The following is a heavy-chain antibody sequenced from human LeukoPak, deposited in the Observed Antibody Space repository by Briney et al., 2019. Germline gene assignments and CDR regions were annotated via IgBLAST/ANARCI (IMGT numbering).Heavy chain of an antibody. D-gene: IGHD2-2*02. CDR3: ARGDEYTTSP. V-gene: IGHV3-7*05. Sequence: AGGSLRLSCAASGFTFSIFWMSWVRQAPGKGLEWVANIKRDGGDKYYVDSVKGRFSISRDNAKNSLYLHMNSLRAEDTAVYYCARGDEYTTSPWGQGTLVTVSS. CDR2: IKRDGGDK. J-gene: IGHJ4*02. CDR1: GFTFSIFW.